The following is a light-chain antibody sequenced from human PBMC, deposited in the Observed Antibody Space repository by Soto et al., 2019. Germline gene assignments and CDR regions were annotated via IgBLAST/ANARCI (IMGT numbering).Light chain of an antibody. Sequence: EMMMTQSPATLSVSPGERVTLSCTASQSISTNLAWYRQKPGQAPRLLIYGASTRATGIPARFSGSGSGTEFILTISSVESEDFAIYYCQQYSQWPLTFGGGTKVDIK. J-gene: IGKJ4*01. CDR1: QSISTN. CDR3: QQYSQWPLT. V-gene: IGKV3-15*01. CDR2: GAS.